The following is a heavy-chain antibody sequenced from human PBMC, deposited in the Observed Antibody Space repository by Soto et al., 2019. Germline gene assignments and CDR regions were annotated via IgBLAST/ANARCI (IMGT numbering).Heavy chain of an antibody. V-gene: IGHV3-23*01. CDR2: ISGSGDKT. Sequence: PGGSLRLSCAASGFSFSTYPMVWFGRAQGKRLEAFSSISGSGDKTYYKDSVRGRFTISRDNSRNTVDLQMNSLRPEDTAVYYCAKILSTVTSYYYGMDAWGQGTTVTVSS. CDR3: AKILSTVTSYYYGMDA. CDR1: GFSFSTYP. D-gene: IGHD4-17*01. J-gene: IGHJ6*02.